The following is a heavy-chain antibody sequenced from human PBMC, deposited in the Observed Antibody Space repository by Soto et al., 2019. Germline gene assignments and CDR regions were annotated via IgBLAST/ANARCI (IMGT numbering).Heavy chain of an antibody. CDR3: AREATIAARFDY. J-gene: IGHJ4*02. V-gene: IGHV4-30-4*01. Sequence: SETLSLTCTVSGGSISSGDCYWSWLRQPPGKGLEWIGYVYYSGSTYYNPSLKSRVTISVDTSKNQFSLKLSSVTAADTAVYYCAREATIAARFDYWGQGTLVTVSS. D-gene: IGHD6-6*01. CDR2: VYYSGST. CDR1: GGSISSGDCY.